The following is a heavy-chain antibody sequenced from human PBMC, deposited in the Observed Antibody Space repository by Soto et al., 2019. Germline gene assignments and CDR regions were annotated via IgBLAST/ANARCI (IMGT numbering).Heavy chain of an antibody. D-gene: IGHD3-9*01. V-gene: IGHV1-18*01. CDR1: GYTFTSYG. CDR2: ISAYNGNT. CDR3: AYDNLTGYYSY. Sequence: GASVKVSCKASGYTFTSYGISWVRQAPGQGLEWMGWISAYNGNTNYAQKLQGRVTMTTDTSTSTTYMELRTLRSDDTAVYYCAYDNLTGYYSYWGQGTLVTVSS. J-gene: IGHJ4*02.